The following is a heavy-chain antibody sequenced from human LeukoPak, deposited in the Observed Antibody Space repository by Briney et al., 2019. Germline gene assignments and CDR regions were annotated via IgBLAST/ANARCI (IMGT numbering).Heavy chain of an antibody. V-gene: IGHV1-2*02. D-gene: IGHD4-17*01. CDR2: INPNSGGT. CDR1: GYTFTGYY. Sequence: ASVKVSCKASGYTFTGYYMHWVRQAPGQGLEWMGWINPNSGGTNYAQKFQGRVTMTRDTSIRTAYMELTRLRSDDTAVCYCARDNGDYWFDYWGQGTLVTVSS. CDR3: ARDNGDYWFDY. J-gene: IGHJ4*02.